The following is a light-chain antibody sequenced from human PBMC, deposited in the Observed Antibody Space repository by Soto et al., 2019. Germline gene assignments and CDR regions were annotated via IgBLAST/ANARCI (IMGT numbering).Light chain of an antibody. CDR1: QDIRNY. CDR2: AAS. V-gene: IGKV1-16*02. Sequence: DPQMTQSPSSLSASVGDIITSTCRANQDIRNYLAWFQQKPGKAPKSLIYAASTLQPGVPSKFSGSGSGTDFTLTISSLQPEAFATYYCQQYVNYPRTFGQGTTVEIK. J-gene: IGKJ1*01. CDR3: QQYVNYPRT.